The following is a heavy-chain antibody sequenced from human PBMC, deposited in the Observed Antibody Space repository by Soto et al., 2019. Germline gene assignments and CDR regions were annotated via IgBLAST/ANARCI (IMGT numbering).Heavy chain of an antibody. Sequence: PXVSLRLSCTTSGFTFTSYSMHWVRQAPGKGLEWVATFWYDASAQRYADSVKGRFTISRDPSRGTVYLFMDSLRTDDTAVYYCVFGSWNQYFFDRWGREILVTVSS. D-gene: IGHD6-13*01. CDR1: GFTFTSYS. V-gene: IGHV3-33*08. CDR2: FWYDASAQ. J-gene: IGHJ4*02. CDR3: VFGSWNQYFFDR.